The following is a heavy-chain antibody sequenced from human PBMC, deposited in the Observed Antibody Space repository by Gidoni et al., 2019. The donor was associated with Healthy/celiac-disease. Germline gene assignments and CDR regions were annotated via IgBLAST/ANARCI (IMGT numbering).Heavy chain of an antibody. CDR1: GFTFSSYA. D-gene: IGHD5-12*01. CDR2: ISYDGSNK. CDR3: ARARGFHFDY. V-gene: IGHV3-30-3*01. Sequence: QVQLVESGGGVVQPGRSLRLSCAASGFTFSSYAMHWVRQAPGKGLEWVAVISYDGSNKYYADSVKGRFTISRDNSKNTLYLQMNSLRAEDTAVYYCARARGFHFDYWGQGTLVTVSS. J-gene: IGHJ4*02.